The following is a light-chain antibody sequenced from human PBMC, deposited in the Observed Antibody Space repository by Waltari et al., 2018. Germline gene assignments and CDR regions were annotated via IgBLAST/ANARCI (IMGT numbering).Light chain of an antibody. CDR1: QSLAHSDGNTY. CDR2: KVS. V-gene: IGKV2-30*02. J-gene: IGKJ2*01. Sequence: DVVMTQSPLSLPVTLGQPASISCRSSQSLAHSDGNTYLIWCQQRPGKSPRRLIYKVSIRDSGVPDRFSGSGSGTDFTLKISRVEAEDVGVYYCMQATQWPFTFGQGTKLEIK. CDR3: MQATQWPFT.